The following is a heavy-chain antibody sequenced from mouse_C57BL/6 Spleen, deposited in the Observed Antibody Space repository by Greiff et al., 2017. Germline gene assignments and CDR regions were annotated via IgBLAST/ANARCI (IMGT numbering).Heavy chain of an antibody. J-gene: IGHJ4*01. CDR2: IDPETGGT. D-gene: IGHD1-1*02. CDR1: GYTFTDYE. CDR3: TRGGSTGAMDY. Sequence: QVQLQQSGAELVRPGASVTLSCKASGYTFTDYEMHWVKQTPVHGLEWIGAIDPETGGTAYNQKFKGKAILTADKSSSTAYMELRSLTSEDSAVXYCTRGGSTGAMDYWGQGTSVTVSS. V-gene: IGHV1-15*01.